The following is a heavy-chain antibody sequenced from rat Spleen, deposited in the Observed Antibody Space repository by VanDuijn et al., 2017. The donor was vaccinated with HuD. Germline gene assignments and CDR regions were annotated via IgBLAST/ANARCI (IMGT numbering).Heavy chain of an antibody. V-gene: IGHV5-22*01. D-gene: IGHD4-4*01. CDR2: IRYESSST. Sequence: EVELVESGGGLVQPGRSMKLSCAASGFTFSDYYMAWVRQDPKKGLEWVASIRYESSSTYYGDSVKGRFTISRDNAKNTLYLQMDSLRSEDTATYYCAQWNSRYFTYWGQGVMVTVSS. J-gene: IGHJ2*01. CDR1: GFTFSDYY. CDR3: AQWNSRYFTY.